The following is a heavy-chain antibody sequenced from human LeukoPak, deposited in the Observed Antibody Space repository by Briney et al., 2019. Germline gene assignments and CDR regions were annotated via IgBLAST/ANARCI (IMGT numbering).Heavy chain of an antibody. Sequence: PGGSLGLSCAASGFSVSSNYMSWVRQAPGKGLEWVSVIYSGGTTYYADSVKGRFTISRDNSKNTLYLQMNSLRAEDTALYYCASGITGTNNWFDPWGQGTLVTVSS. CDR2: IYSGGTT. V-gene: IGHV3-66*02. CDR1: GFSVSSNY. CDR3: ASGITGTNNWFDP. J-gene: IGHJ5*02. D-gene: IGHD1-20*01.